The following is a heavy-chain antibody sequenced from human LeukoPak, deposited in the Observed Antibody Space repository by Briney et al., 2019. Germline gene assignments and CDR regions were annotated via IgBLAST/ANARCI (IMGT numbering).Heavy chain of an antibody. J-gene: IGHJ5*02. V-gene: IGHV1-18*01. CDR3: ARGKGYSYGYNWFDP. CDR2: ISAYNGNT. D-gene: IGHD5-18*01. CDR1: GYTFTSYG. Sequence: ASVKVSCKASGYTFTSYGISWVRQAPGQGLEWMGWISAYNGNTNYAQKLQGRVTMTRDMSTSTVYMELSSLRSEDTAVYYCARGKGYSYGYNWFDPWGQGTLVTVSS.